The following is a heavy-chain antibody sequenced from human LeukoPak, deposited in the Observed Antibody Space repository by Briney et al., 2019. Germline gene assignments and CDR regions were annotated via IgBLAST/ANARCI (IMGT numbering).Heavy chain of an antibody. CDR2: INPNSGGT. D-gene: IGHD1-26*01. J-gene: IGHJ4*02. Sequence: GASVKVSCKASGYTFTGYYMHWVRQAPGQGLGWMGWINPNSGGTNYAQKFQGRVTMTRDTSISTAYMELSRLRSDDTAVYYCARGPKSSGSSQKDYWGQGTLVTVSS. V-gene: IGHV1-2*02. CDR1: GYTFTGYY. CDR3: ARGPKSSGSSQKDY.